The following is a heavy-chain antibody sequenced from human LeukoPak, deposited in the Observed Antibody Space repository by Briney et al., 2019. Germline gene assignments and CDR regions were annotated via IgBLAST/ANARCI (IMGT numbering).Heavy chain of an antibody. CDR1: GFTFSTSH. CDR2: VSSDGSHT. D-gene: IGHD6-13*01. V-gene: IGHV3-33*05. J-gene: IGHJ4*02. Sequence: GGSLRLSCAASGFTFSTSHMHWVRQAPGKGLQWVAHVSSDGSHTNYADSVQGRFTVSRANSQNTLHLQMHSLRAEDTAVYYCARTPPYNPGTYSGDFDYWGQGILVTVSS. CDR3: ARTPPYNPGTYSGDFDY.